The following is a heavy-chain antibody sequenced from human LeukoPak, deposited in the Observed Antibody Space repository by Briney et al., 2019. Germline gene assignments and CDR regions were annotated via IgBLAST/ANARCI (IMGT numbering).Heavy chain of an antibody. V-gene: IGHV4-34*01. CDR1: GGSFSGYY. CDR2: INHSGST. Sequence: PSETLPLTCAVYGGSFSGYYWSWIRQPPGKGLGWVGEINHSGSTNYNPSLKSRVTISVDTSNKQYSQKLSSVTAADTAVYYCARGRRYYDSSGYWYWGQGTLVTVSS. J-gene: IGHJ4*02. D-gene: IGHD3-22*01. CDR3: ARGRRYYDSSGYWY.